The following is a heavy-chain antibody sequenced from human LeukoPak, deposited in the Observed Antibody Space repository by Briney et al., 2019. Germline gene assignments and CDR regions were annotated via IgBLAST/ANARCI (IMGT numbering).Heavy chain of an antibody. J-gene: IGHJ4*02. CDR3: ARERGYSAVFDY. CDR1: GGSISSHY. Sequence: SETLSLTSTVSGGSISSHYWSWIRQPPGKGLEWIGYIYYSGSTNYNPSLKSRVTISVDTSKNQFSLKLSSVTAADTAVYYCARERGYSAVFDYWGQGTLVTVSS. D-gene: IGHD5-24*01. CDR2: IYYSGST. V-gene: IGHV4-59*11.